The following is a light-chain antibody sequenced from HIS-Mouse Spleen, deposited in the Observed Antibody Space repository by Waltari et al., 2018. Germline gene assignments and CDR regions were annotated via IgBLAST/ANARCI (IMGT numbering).Light chain of an antibody. CDR2: YVS. V-gene: IGLV2-11*01. CDR3: CSYAGSYTLYV. Sequence: QSALTQPRSVSGSPGQSVTISCTGTSSDVGGYNHVSWDQQHPGQAPKLMIYYVSKRPSGVPDRFSGSKSGNTASLTISGLQAEDEADYYCCSYAGSYTLYVFGTGTKVTVL. CDR1: SSDVGGYNH. J-gene: IGLJ1*01.